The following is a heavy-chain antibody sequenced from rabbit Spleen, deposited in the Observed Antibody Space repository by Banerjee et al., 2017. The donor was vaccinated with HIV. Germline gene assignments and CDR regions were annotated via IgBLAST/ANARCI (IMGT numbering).Heavy chain of an antibody. J-gene: IGHJ2*01. Sequence: QLEESGGGLVKPGGSLKLSCKASGFDFSSYYMSWVRQAPGKGLEWIGYIDPVFGSAYYASWVNGRFSISSHNAQNTLYLQLNSLTAADTATYFCARNYVNAFDPWGQGTLVTVS. V-gene: IGHV1S7*01. CDR2: IDPVFGSA. CDR1: GFDFSSYY. CDR3: ARNYVNAFDP. D-gene: IGHD1-1*01.